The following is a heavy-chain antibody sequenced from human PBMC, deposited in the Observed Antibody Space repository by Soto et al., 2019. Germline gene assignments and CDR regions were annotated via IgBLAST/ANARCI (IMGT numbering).Heavy chain of an antibody. CDR2: IYYSGST. J-gene: IGHJ4*02. CDR3: ARQRTSVVTQAYFDS. Sequence: SETLSLTCTVTGDSINNRSYYWGWIRQPPGKGLEWIGSIYYSGSTYNNPSLKGRVSMSVDTSKNQFSLKLRSVTAADTALYYCARQRTSVVTQAYFDSWGQGSLVTVSS. CDR1: GDSINNRSYY. V-gene: IGHV4-39*01. D-gene: IGHD2-21*02.